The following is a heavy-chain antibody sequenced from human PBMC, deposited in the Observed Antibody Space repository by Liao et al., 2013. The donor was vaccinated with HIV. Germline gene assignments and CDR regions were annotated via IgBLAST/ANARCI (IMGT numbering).Heavy chain of an antibody. J-gene: IGHJ4*02. CDR3: ARERGFFDY. Sequence: QLQLQESGPGLVKPSETLSLTCGVSGGSISGGGQHWGWFRQTPGKGLEWVGTIHDSGGANYNPSLRSRVTMSFDTSKNQFSLNLYSLTVADTAVYFCARERGFFDYWGQGALVAVSS. D-gene: IGHD3-10*01. CDR2: IHDSGGA. CDR1: GGSISGGGQH. V-gene: IGHV4-39*07.